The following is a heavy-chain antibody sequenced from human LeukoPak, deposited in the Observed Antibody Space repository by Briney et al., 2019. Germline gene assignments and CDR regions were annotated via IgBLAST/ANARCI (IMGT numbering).Heavy chain of an antibody. CDR3: AKVGVGWVAFEY. CDR2: ISDSGGGT. J-gene: IGHJ4*02. V-gene: IGHV3-23*01. D-gene: IGHD3-16*01. Sequence: GGSLRLSCAASGFAFSNFAMSWVRQAPGKGLQWVSAISDSGGGTFYADSVKGRFTISRDNSKNTLYLQMNSLRAEDTAVYYCAKVGVGWVAFEYWGQGTLVTVSS. CDR1: GFAFSNFA.